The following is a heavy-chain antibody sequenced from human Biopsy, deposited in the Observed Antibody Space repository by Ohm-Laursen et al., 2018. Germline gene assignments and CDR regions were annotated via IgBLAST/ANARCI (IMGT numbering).Heavy chain of an antibody. CDR3: ARGTGKYYVYGAFDI. CDR1: GGSISDYY. D-gene: IGHD3/OR15-3a*01. Sequence: SETLSLTCSVSGGSISDYYWSWIRQSSGQGLEWIGRIHTSGSTNHNLSLKSRVTMSVDTSKNQFSLKLRSVTAADTAVYYCARGTGKYYVYGAFDIWGQGTMVTVSS. J-gene: IGHJ3*02. CDR2: IHTSGST. V-gene: IGHV4-4*07.